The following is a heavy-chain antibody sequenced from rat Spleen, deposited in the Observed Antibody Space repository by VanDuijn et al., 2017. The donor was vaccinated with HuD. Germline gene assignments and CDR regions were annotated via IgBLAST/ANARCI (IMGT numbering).Heavy chain of an antibody. D-gene: IGHD1-12*02. J-gene: IGHJ3*01. CDR3: VRYGSFDNWFAF. V-gene: IGHV5-29*01. CDR2: ISYDGSST. CDR1: GFTFNNYW. Sequence: EVQLVESGGGLVQPGRSLKLSCVASGFTFNNYWMTWIRQAPTKGLEWVATISYDGSSTYYRDSVMGRFTISRDNAKNTLYLQMDSLRSEDTATYYCVRYGSFDNWFAFWGQGTLVTVSS.